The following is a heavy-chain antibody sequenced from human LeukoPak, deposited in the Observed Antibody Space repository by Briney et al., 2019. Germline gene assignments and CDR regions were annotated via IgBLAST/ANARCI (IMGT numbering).Heavy chain of an antibody. V-gene: IGHV4-39*01. CDR2: IYYSGST. D-gene: IGHD3-3*01. CDR1: GGSISSSSYY. CDR3: ASARPDYDFWSGNTYYYYYYMDV. Sequence: PSETLSLTCTVSGGSISSSSYYWCWIRQPPGKGLEWIGSIYYSGSTYYNPSLKSRVTISVDTSKNQFSLKLSSVTAADTAVYYCASARPDYDFWSGNTYYYYYYMDVWGKGTTVTVSS. J-gene: IGHJ6*03.